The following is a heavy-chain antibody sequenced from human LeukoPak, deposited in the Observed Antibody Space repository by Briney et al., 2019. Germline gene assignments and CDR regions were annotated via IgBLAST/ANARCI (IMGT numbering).Heavy chain of an antibody. D-gene: IGHD3-22*01. J-gene: IGHJ4*02. Sequence: GESLKISCKGSGYRFTSDWIGWVRQMPGKGLEWMGIIYPGDSDTRYSPSFQGQVTISADKSISTAYLQWSSLKASDTAMYYCARSTHYYDSSGSPDYWGQGTLVTVSS. CDR3: ARSTHYYDSSGSPDY. CDR1: GYRFTSDW. CDR2: IYPGDSDT. V-gene: IGHV5-51*01.